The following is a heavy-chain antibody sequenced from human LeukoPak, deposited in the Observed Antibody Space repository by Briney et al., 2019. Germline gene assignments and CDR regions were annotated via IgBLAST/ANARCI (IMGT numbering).Heavy chain of an antibody. D-gene: IGHD3-22*01. V-gene: IGHV3-23*01. CDR2: ISGGGDST. CDR1: GFTFSRYA. Sequence: GGSLRLSCAASGFTFSRYAMTWVRQAPGKGLEWVSNISGGGDSTYYADSVKGRFTISRDNSKNTLYLQMSSLRAEDTAVYFCARDFTWGSMIVVVQPDYWGQGTLVTVSS. J-gene: IGHJ4*02. CDR3: ARDFTWGSMIVVVQPDY.